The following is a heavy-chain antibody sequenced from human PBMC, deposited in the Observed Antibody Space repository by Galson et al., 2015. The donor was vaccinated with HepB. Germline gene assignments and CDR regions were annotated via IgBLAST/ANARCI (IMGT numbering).Heavy chain of an antibody. D-gene: IGHD3-9*01. Sequence: SVKVSCKASGYTFTSYAMHWVRQAPGQRLEWMGWINAGNGNTKYSQKFQGRVTITRDTSASTAYMELSSLRSEDTAVYYCAREGVDYDILTGSPGYWGQGTLLTVSS. V-gene: IGHV1-3*01. CDR3: AREGVDYDILTGSPGY. CDR1: GYTFTSYA. CDR2: INAGNGNT. J-gene: IGHJ4*02.